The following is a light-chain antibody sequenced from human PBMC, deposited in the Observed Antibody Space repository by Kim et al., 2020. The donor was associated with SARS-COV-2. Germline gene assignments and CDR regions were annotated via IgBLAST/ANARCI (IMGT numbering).Light chain of an antibody. CDR1: RRVSSN. Sequence: SAGERAPLSCRASRRVSSNLAWYQQKPGQAPRLLIYGASTRATGSPARFSGSGSGTEFTLTISSLQSEDFAVYYCQQYNNCPPYTFGQGTKLEI. CDR2: GAS. J-gene: IGKJ2*01. CDR3: QQYNNCPPYT. V-gene: IGKV3-15*01.